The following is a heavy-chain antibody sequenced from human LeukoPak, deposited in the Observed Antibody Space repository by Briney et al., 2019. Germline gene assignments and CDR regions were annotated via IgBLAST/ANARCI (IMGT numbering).Heavy chain of an antibody. Sequence: GGSLRLSCAASGFTFSNYWMRWVRQAPGKGLERVANIKQDGSEKYYVDSVKGRFTISRDNAKNSLYLQMNSLRAEDTAVYYCARGQKLLWFGEAFDYWGQGTLVTVSS. J-gene: IGHJ4*02. CDR2: IKQDGSEK. V-gene: IGHV3-7*01. D-gene: IGHD3-10*01. CDR3: ARGQKLLWFGEAFDY. CDR1: GFTFSNYW.